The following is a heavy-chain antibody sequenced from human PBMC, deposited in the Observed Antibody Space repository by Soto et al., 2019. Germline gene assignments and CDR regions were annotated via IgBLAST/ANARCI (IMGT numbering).Heavy chain of an antibody. V-gene: IGHV1-18*01. CDR3: ARRYCSSTSCYLDYYYYYMDV. Sequence: ASVKVSCKASGYTFTSYGISWVRQAPGQGLEWMGWISAYNGNTNYAQKLQGRVTMTTDTSTSTAYMELRSLRSDDTAVYYCARRYCSSTSCYLDYYYYYMDVWGKGTTVPVSS. J-gene: IGHJ6*03. CDR1: GYTFTSYG. D-gene: IGHD2-2*01. CDR2: ISAYNGNT.